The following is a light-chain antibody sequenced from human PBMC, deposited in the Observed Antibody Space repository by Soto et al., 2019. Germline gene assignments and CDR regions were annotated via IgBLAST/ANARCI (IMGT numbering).Light chain of an antibody. CDR2: DTS. J-gene: IGKJ4*01. V-gene: IGKV3-15*01. Sequence: EIVLTQSSGTLSLSPGERATLSCRVSQSVSIHLAWYQQKPGQAPRLLIYDTSTRATGIPARFSGSGSGTEFTLTISSLQSEDFAVYYCQQYNNWLSFGGGTKVDIK. CDR1: QSVSIH. CDR3: QQYNNWLS.